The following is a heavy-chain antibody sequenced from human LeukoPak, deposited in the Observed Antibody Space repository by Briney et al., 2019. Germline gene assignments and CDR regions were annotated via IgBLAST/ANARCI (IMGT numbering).Heavy chain of an antibody. V-gene: IGHV4-4*07. CDR3: ARDRRPNYYYYGMDV. CDR1: GGSISTYF. D-gene: IGHD6-25*01. J-gene: IGHJ6*02. Sequence: SETLSLTCTVSGGSISTYFWSWIRQPAGKGLEWIGRIYSSGNTNYNPSLRSRVTMSVDTSKNQFSLKLSPVTAADTAVYYCARDRRPNYYYYGMDVWGQGTTVTVSS. CDR2: IYSSGNT.